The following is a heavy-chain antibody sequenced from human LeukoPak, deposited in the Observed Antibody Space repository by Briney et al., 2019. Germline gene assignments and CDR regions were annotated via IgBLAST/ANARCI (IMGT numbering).Heavy chain of an antibody. D-gene: IGHD1-1*01. CDR2: IYYSGST. V-gene: IGHV4-59*01. Sequence: SETLSLTCTVSGGSISSYYWSWVRQPPGKGLEWIGYIYYSGSTNYNPSLKSRVTISVDTSKNQFSLKLSSVTAEDTAVYYCARAWGQLERRRGPFDPWGQGTLVTVSS. CDR1: GGSISSYY. CDR3: ARAWGQLERRRGPFDP. J-gene: IGHJ5*02.